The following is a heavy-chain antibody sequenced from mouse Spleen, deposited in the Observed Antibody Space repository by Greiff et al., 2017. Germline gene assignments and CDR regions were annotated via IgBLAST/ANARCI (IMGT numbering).Heavy chain of an antibody. V-gene: IGHV3-6*01. CDR2: ISYDGSN. CDR1: GYSITSGYY. CDR3: ARDDVRSFDV. J-gene: IGHJ1*01. Sequence: EVKLMESGPGLVKPSQSLSLTCSVTGYSITSGYYWNWIRQFPGNKLEWMGYISYDGSNNYNPSLKNRISITRDTSKNQFFLKLNSVTTEDTATYYCARDDVRSFDVWGAGTTVTVSS.